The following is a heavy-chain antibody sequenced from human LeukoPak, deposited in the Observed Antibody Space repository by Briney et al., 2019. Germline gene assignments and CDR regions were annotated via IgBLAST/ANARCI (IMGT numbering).Heavy chain of an antibody. D-gene: IGHD4-23*01. J-gene: IGHJ5*02. CDR2: ISGSGGST. CDR1: GFTFSSYA. V-gene: IGHV3-23*01. Sequence: GESLRLSCAASGFTFSSYAMSWVRQAPGKGLEWVSAISGSGGSTYYADSVKGRFTISRDNSKNTLYLQMNSLRAEDTAVYYCARESRYGGPPNWFDPWGQGTLVTVSS. CDR3: ARESRYGGPPNWFDP.